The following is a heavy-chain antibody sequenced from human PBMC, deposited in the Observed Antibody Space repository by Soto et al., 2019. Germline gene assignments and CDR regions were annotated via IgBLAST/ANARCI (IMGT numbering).Heavy chain of an antibody. CDR1: GYTFTSYA. CDR3: ATPAGMDEMATIPFDY. V-gene: IGHV1-3*01. CDR2: INAGNGNT. J-gene: IGHJ4*02. D-gene: IGHD5-12*01. Sequence: ASVKVSCKASGYTFTSYAMHWVRQAPGQRLEWMGWINAGNGNTKYSQKFQGRVTITRDTSASTAYMELSSLRSEDTAVYYCATPAGMDEMATIPFDYWGQGTLVTVSS.